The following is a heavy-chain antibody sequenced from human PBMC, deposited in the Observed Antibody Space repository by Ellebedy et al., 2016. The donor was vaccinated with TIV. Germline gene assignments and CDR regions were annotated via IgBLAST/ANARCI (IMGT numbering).Heavy chain of an antibody. V-gene: IGHV4-4*07. CDR3: ASGKYSGGLRFDF. CDR1: GVSMTTHH. D-gene: IGHD6-6*01. Sequence: SETLSLXXAVSGVSMTTHHWSWIRQPAGKGLDWIGRAYSSANINYNPSLKSRVTMSLDTSKNQFSLNLTSVTAADTAVYYCASGKYSGGLRFDFWGQGILVTVSS. J-gene: IGHJ4*02. CDR2: AYSSANI.